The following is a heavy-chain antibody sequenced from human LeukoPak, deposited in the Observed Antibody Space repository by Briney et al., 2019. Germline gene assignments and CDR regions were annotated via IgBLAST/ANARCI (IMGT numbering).Heavy chain of an antibody. V-gene: IGHV4-39*01. Sequence: SETLSLTCTVSGDSISSSSYSWGWIRQPPGKGLEWIGSIYYSGSTYYNPSLKSRVTISVDTSKNQFSLKLSSVTAADTAVYYCARIHCSSTSCYTIGGRMDYWGQGILVTVSS. CDR2: IYYSGST. D-gene: IGHD2-2*02. CDR1: GDSISSSSYS. J-gene: IGHJ4*02. CDR3: ARIHCSSTSCYTIGGRMDY.